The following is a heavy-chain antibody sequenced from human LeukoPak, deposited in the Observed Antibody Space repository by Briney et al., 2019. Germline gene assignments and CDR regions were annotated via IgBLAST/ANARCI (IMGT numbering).Heavy chain of an antibody. Sequence: SETLSLTCAVYGGSFSGYYWSWIRQPPGKGLEWIGEINHSGSTNYNPSLKSRVTISVDTSKNQSSLKLSSVTAADTAVYYCARGRRSCLDYWGQGTLVTVSS. CDR2: INHSGST. CDR1: GGSFSGYY. CDR3: ARGRRSCLDY. J-gene: IGHJ4*02. V-gene: IGHV4-34*01. D-gene: IGHD1-26*01.